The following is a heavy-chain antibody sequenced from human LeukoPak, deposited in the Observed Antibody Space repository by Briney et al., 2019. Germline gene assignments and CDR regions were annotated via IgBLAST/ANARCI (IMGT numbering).Heavy chain of an antibody. J-gene: IGHJ4*02. V-gene: IGHV3-48*01. Sequence: GGSLRLSCAASGFTFSSYSMNWVRQAPGKGLEWVSYISSSSSTIYYADSVKGRFTISRDNAKNSLYLQMNSLRAEDTAAYYCARELYDSSGHWDYWGQGTLVTVSS. D-gene: IGHD3-22*01. CDR1: GFTFSSYS. CDR3: ARELYDSSGHWDY. CDR2: ISSSSSTI.